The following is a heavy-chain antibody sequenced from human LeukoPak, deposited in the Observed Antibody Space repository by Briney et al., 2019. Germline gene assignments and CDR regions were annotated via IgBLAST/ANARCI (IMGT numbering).Heavy chain of an antibody. V-gene: IGHV1-46*01. CDR3: ARVRACGGDCYYDALHI. J-gene: IGHJ3*02. D-gene: IGHD2-21*02. Sequence: ASVKVSCKASGYTFTDYYIHWVRQAPGQGLEWMGIINPSSGNTRYTQKFQGRVTMTRDTSTTTVYMELSTLGSEDTAVYYCARVRACGGDCYYDALHIWGRGTLVTVSS. CDR1: GYTFTDYY. CDR2: INPSSGNT.